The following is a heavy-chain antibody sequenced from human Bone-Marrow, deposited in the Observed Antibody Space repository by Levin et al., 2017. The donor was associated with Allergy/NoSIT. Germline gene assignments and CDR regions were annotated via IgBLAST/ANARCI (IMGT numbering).Heavy chain of an antibody. Sequence: LSLTCAASGFTFSDYSMTWVRQAPGRGLEWVSSIISSGGSAYYADSVRARFTISRDNSKNTVSLQMNSLRADDMAVYYCARGAAMFSVGGPFEMWGQGTVVTVSS. CDR2: IISSGGSA. CDR3: ARGAAMFSVGGPFEM. V-gene: IGHV3-23*01. J-gene: IGHJ3*02. D-gene: IGHD2-2*01. CDR1: GFTFSDYS.